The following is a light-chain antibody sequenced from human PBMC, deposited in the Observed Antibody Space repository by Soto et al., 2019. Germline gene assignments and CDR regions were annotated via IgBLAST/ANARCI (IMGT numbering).Light chain of an antibody. J-gene: IGLJ1*01. CDR1: SSDVGYYDY. CDR2: EVT. Sequence: QSALAQPPSASGFPGQSVTIYCTGTSSDVGYYDYVSWYQQHPGKAPKLVIYEVTKRPSGVPDRVSASKSGSTASLTASGLRAEDEADYYCSSYAGSNNFVFGSGTKVTVL. V-gene: IGLV2-8*01. CDR3: SSYAGSNNFV.